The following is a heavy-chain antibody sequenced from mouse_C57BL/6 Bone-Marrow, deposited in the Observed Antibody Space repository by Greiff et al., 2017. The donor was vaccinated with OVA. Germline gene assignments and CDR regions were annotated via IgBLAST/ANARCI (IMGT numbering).Heavy chain of an antibody. Sequence: EVQLQQSGPVLVKPGASVKMSCKASGYTFTDYYMNWVKQSHGKSLEWIGVINPYNGGTSYNQKFKGKATLTVDKSSSTAYMELNSLTSEDSAVYYGASLGGSSYWYFDVWGTGTTVTVSS. J-gene: IGHJ1*03. CDR3: ASLGGSSYWYFDV. CDR2: INPYNGGT. V-gene: IGHV1-19*01. D-gene: IGHD1-1*01. CDR1: GYTFTDYY.